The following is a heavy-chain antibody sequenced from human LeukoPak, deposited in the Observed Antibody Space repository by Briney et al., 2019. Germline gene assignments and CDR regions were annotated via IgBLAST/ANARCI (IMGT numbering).Heavy chain of an antibody. CDR3: ARDALFYYGSGNYFDY. Sequence: GASVKVSCKASGYTFTSYAISWVRQAPGQGLEWMGRIIPIFGTANYAQKFQGRVTITTDESTSTAYMELSSLRSEDTAVYYCARDALFYYGSGNYFDYWGQGTLVTVSS. CDR1: GYTFTSYA. CDR2: IIPIFGTA. J-gene: IGHJ4*02. V-gene: IGHV1-69*05. D-gene: IGHD3-10*01.